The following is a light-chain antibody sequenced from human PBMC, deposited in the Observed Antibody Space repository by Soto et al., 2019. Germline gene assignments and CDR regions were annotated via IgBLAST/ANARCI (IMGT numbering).Light chain of an antibody. CDR3: QQYGRSPRT. CDR1: QSVSSSY. V-gene: IGKV3-20*01. CDR2: GAS. Sequence: EIVLAQSPGTLSLSPGERAILSCRASQSVSSSYLAWYQQKPGQAPRLLIYGASNRATGIPDRFSGSGSGTDFTLTISRLEPEDFEVYYCQQYGRSPRTFGKGTKGDI. J-gene: IGKJ1*01.